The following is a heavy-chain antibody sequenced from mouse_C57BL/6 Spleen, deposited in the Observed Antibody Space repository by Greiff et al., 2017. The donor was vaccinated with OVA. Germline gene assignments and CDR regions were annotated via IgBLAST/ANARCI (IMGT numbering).Heavy chain of an antibody. V-gene: IGHV1-63*01. J-gene: IGHJ1*03. CDR1: GYTFTNYW. CDR3: ARKDYEGYFDV. D-gene: IGHD2-4*01. Sequence: QVQLQQSGAELVRPGTSVKMSCKASGYTFTNYWIGWAKQRPGHGLEWIGDIYPGGGYTNYNEKFKGKATLTADKSSSTAYMQFSSLTSEDSAIYYCARKDYEGYFDVWGTGTTVTVSS. CDR2: IYPGGGYT.